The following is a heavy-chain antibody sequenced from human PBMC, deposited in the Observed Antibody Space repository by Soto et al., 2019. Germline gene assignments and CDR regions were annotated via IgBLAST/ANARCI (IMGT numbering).Heavy chain of an antibody. CDR3: ARATGNGWFDP. CDR2: ISGYKSKI. V-gene: IGHV1-18*01. J-gene: IGHJ5*02. CDR1: GYTFITYG. Sequence: QVQLDQSGPEVKKPGASVKVSCKASGYTFITYGITWVRQAPGQGLEWMGWISGYKSKIKSSQKFQGRLTMTTDTSTATAYLEMRSLRSDDTAVYYCARATGNGWFDPWGQGTLVIVSS.